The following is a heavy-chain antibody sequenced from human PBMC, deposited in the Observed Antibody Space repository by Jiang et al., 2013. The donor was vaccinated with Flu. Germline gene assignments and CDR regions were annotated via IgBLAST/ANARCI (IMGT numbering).Heavy chain of an antibody. CDR3: AAILFVGYATGAVDY. V-gene: IGHV4-39*07. CDR1: ISSSNYY. Sequence: ISSSNYYWGVDPPSPHGKGLEWIGVSIILGAPTTTRPSKSRGTISLDTSKRQVSLKLDSVTAADTAMYYCAAILFVGYATGAVDYWGQGTLVTVSS. CDR2: SIILGAP. D-gene: IGHD2-21*01. J-gene: IGHJ4*02.